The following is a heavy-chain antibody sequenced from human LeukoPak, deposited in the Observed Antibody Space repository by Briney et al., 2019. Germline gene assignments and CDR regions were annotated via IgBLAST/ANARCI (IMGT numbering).Heavy chain of an antibody. CDR1: GYTFTGYY. V-gene: IGHV1-2*02. CDR3: ARDGEDFWSGSNWFDP. J-gene: IGHJ5*02. Sequence: ASVTVSFKASGYTFTGYYMHWVRQAPGQGLAWMGWINPNSGGTNYAQKFQGRVIMTRDTSISTAYMELSRLRSDDTAVYYCARDGEDFWSGSNWFDPWGQGTLVTVSS. CDR2: INPNSGGT. D-gene: IGHD3-3*01.